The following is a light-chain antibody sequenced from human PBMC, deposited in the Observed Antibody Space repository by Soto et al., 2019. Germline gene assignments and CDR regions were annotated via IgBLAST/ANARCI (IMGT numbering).Light chain of an antibody. V-gene: IGKV1-5*03. J-gene: IGKJ3*01. Sequence: DIQMTQSPSTLSASVGDRVTITCRASQSISSSLAWYQQKPGKAPNLLNYKASSLERGVPSRFSGSGSGTEFTLTVSSLQPDDFATYYCQQYNSYPTFGPGTKVDIK. CDR1: QSISSS. CDR3: QQYNSYPT. CDR2: KAS.